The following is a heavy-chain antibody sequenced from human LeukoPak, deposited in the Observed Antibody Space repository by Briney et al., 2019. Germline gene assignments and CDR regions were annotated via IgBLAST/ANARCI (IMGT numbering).Heavy chain of an antibody. D-gene: IGHD3-9*01. V-gene: IGHV3-23*01. Sequence: GGSLRLSCASSGFTFSSYAMSWVRQAPGKGLEWVSAISGSGGSTYYADSLKGRYTISRDNSKNTLYLQMNSLRAEDTAVYYCAKDRGYYDILTGYGTYFDYWGQGTLVTVSS. CDR3: AKDRGYYDILTGYGTYFDY. J-gene: IGHJ4*02. CDR1: GFTFSSYA. CDR2: ISGSGGST.